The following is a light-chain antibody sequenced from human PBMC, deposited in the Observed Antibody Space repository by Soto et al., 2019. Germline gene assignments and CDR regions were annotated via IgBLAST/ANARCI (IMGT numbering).Light chain of an antibody. Sequence: DIQMTQSPSTLSASVGDGVTITCRASQSIGTWLAWYQQKPGKAPKLLIHDASSLESGVPSRFSGSGSGTEFTLTISSLQPDGFATYYCQQYNTWTFGQGTKVDIK. V-gene: IGKV1-5*01. CDR2: DAS. CDR1: QSIGTW. CDR3: QQYNTWT. J-gene: IGKJ1*01.